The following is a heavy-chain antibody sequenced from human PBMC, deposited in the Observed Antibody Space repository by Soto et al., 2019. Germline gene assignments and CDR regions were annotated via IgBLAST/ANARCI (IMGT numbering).Heavy chain of an antibody. V-gene: IGHV5-51*01. D-gene: IGHD3-9*01. CDR1: GYSFTSYW. CDR3: ASTLDRTSPTSYYYYGMDV. J-gene: IGHJ6*02. CDR2: IYPGDSDT. Sequence: LGESLKISCKGSGYSFTSYWIGWVRQMPGKGLEWMGIIYPGDSDTRYSPSFQGQVTISADKSISTAYLQWSSLKASDTAMYYCASTLDRTSPTSYYYYGMDVWGQGTTVTVSS.